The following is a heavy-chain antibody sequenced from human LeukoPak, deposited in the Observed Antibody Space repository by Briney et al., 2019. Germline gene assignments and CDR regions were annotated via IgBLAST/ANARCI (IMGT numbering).Heavy chain of an antibody. CDR1: GYSFTVSY. V-gene: IGHV1-2*06. CDR3: ARDPSVGPTKNAFDI. CDR2: INPNSGGT. Sequence: ASVKVSCKATGYSFTVSYMHWVREAPGQGLEWMGRINPNSGGTNYAQKFQGRVTMTRDTSISTAYMELNRLRSDDTAVYYCARDPSVGPTKNAFDIWGQGTMVTVSS. D-gene: IGHD1-26*01. J-gene: IGHJ3*02.